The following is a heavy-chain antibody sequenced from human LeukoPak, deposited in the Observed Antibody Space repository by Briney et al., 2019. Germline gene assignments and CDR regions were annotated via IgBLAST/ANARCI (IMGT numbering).Heavy chain of an antibody. CDR1: GYTFTSYG. CDR3: ARDLRTFDY. J-gene: IGHJ4*02. Sequence: ASVKVSCKASGYTFTSYGISWVRQAPGQGLEWMGWISAYNGNTNYAQKFQGRVTMTRDTSISTAYMELSRLRSDDTAVYYCARDLRTFDYWGQGTLVTVSS. V-gene: IGHV1-18*01. CDR2: ISAYNGNT. D-gene: IGHD3/OR15-3a*01.